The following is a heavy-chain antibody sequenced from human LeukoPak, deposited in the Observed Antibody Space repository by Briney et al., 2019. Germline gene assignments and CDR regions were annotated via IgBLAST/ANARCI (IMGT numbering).Heavy chain of an antibody. CDR3: AREDDFFYAFDI. Sequence: GGSLRLSCAASRFTFSNYAMSWVRQAPGKGLEWVSSIRDSAYRTYYADSVKGRFTISRDNSKNTLYLQMNSLRAEDTAVYYCAREDDFFYAFDIWGQGTMVTVSS. CDR2: IRDSAYRT. V-gene: IGHV3-23*01. CDR1: RFTFSNYA. D-gene: IGHD3-3*01. J-gene: IGHJ3*02.